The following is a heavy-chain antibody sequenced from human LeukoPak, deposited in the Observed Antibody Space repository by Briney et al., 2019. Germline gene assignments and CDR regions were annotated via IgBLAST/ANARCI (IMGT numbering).Heavy chain of an antibody. D-gene: IGHD6-19*01. CDR2: IRSKAYGGTT. CDR3: TRVGIAVAGTNYYYGMDV. J-gene: IGHJ6*02. CDR1: GFTFGDYA. V-gene: IGHV3-49*03. Sequence: PGGSLRLSCTASGFTFGDYAMSWFRQAPGKGLEWVGFIRSKAYGGTTEYVASVKGRFTISRDDSKSIAYLQMNSLKTEDTAVYYCTRVGIAVAGTNYYYGMDVWGQGTTVTVSS.